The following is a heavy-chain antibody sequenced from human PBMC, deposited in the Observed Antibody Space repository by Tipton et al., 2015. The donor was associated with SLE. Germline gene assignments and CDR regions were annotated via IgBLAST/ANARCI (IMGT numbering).Heavy chain of an antibody. CDR1: GGSIGPYY. J-gene: IGHJ6*02. CDR2: IYFDGNS. V-gene: IGHV4-59*01. Sequence: TLSLTCTVSGGSIGPYYWHWIRQSPGKALEWIGYIYFDGNSNGRGNYNPSLKSRVTMSVDPSKMQFSLNLNSVTAADTAIYYCARDLYNSDWLYYGMDVWGQGTTVTVSS. CDR3: ARDLYNSDWLYYGMDV. D-gene: IGHD6-19*01.